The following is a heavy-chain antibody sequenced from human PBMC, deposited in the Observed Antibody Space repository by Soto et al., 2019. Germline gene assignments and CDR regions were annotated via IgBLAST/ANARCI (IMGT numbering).Heavy chain of an antibody. J-gene: IGHJ4*02. CDR1: GGSISSDGYY. Sequence: SETLSLTCTVSGGSISSDGYYWSWIRQHPGKGLEWIGYIFYSGTIYYNPSLESRVTISVDSSKNQFSLKLTSVTAADTAVYYCTREGRINKSVLDYWGQGTLVTVSS. CDR3: TREGRINKSVLDY. V-gene: IGHV4-31*03. CDR2: IFYSGTI.